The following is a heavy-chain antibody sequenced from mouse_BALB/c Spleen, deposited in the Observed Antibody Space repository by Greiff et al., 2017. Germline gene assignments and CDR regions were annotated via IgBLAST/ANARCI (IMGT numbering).Heavy chain of an antibody. V-gene: IGHV1-4*01. CDR1: GYTFTSYT. CDR3: ARHSGATSVPLPGNY. D-gene: IGHD4-1*01. Sequence: VKLQESGAELARPGASVKMSCKASGYTFTSYTMHWVKQRPGQGLEWIGYINPSSGYTNYNQKFKDKATLTADKSSSTAYMQLSSLTSEDSAVYYCARHSGATSVPLPGNYWGQGTTLTVSS. CDR2: INPSSGYT. J-gene: IGHJ2*01.